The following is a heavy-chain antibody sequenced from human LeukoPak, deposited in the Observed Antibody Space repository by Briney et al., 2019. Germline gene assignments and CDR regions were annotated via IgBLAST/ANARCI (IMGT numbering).Heavy chain of an antibody. Sequence: ASLQVSCKASGYSFTDYYIHWVRQAPGQGLEWMGWINPFSGGTKYAQKFQGWVTMTRDTSISTAYMELSRLTSDDTAVYYCARGGYDLDYWGQGTLVTVSS. D-gene: IGHD3-22*01. CDR1: GYSFTDYY. J-gene: IGHJ4*02. CDR2: INPFSGGT. CDR3: ARGGYDLDY. V-gene: IGHV1-2*04.